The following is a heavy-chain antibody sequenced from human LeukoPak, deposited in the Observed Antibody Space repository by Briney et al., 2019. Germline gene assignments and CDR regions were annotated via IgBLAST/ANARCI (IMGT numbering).Heavy chain of an antibody. CDR3: VKQLGYCSDGSCYFPY. CDR2: ISNNGGYT. Sequence: PGGSLRPSCAASGFTFSSSAMSWVRQAPGKGLEWVSAISNNGGYTYYADSVQGRFTISRDNSKSTLCPQMNSLRAEDTAVYYCVKQLGYCSDGSCYFPYWGQGTLVTVSS. J-gene: IGHJ4*02. CDR1: GFTFSSSA. D-gene: IGHD2-15*01. V-gene: IGHV3-23*01.